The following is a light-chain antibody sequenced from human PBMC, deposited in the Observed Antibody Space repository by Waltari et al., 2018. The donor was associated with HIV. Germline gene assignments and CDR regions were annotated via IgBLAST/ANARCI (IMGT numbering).Light chain of an antibody. J-gene: IGLJ3*02. CDR1: NSNIEYNT. V-gene: IGLV1-44*01. CDR3: ATWDDNLRGLL. Sequence: QYVLAQPPSASGTPGQRVAISCSGSNSNIEYNTINWYQQFPGAAPRLLIYANVHRPSGVPDRFSASKSGTSASLAITGLQTEDEAHYYCATWDDNLRGLLFGGGTKVTVL. CDR2: ANV.